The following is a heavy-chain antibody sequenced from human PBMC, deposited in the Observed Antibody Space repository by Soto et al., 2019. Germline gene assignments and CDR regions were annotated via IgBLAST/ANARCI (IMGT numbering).Heavy chain of an antibody. Sequence: PGESLKISCXASGYNFISYWIAWVRQMPGKGLEWMGIIYPGDSDATYSPSFEGQVTFSVDKSITTAYLQWISLKASDTAMYYCARQAYFGSGTYYSDYWGQGTQVTVS. CDR3: ARQAYFGSGTYYSDY. J-gene: IGHJ4*02. D-gene: IGHD3-10*01. V-gene: IGHV5-51*01. CDR1: GYNFISYW. CDR2: IYPGDSDA.